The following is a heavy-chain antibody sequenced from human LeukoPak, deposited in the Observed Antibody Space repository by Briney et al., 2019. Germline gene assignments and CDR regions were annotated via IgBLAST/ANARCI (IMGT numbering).Heavy chain of an antibody. CDR2: ISSSSSYI. CDR1: GFTFSSYS. J-gene: IGHJ4*02. V-gene: IGHV3-21*01. CDR3: ARDPRDDILTGYPRTN. D-gene: IGHD3-9*01. Sequence: GGSLRLSYAASGFTFSSYSMNWVRQAPGKGLEWVSSISSSSSYIYYADSVKGRFTISRDNAKNSLYLQMNSLRAEDTAVYYCARDPRDDILTGYPRTNWGQGTLVTVSS.